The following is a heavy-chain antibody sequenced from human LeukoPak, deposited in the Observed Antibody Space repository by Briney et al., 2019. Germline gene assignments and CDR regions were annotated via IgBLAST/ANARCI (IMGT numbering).Heavy chain of an antibody. CDR3: ASGFGELLYPSHFDY. V-gene: IGHV3-53*01. Sequence: GGSLRLSCAASGFTVSSNYMSWVRQAPGKGLEWVSVIYSGGSTYYADSVKGRFTISRDNSKNTLYLQMNSLRAEDTAVYYCASGFGELLYPSHFDYWGQGTLVTVSS. D-gene: IGHD3-10*01. CDR1: GFTVSSNY. J-gene: IGHJ4*02. CDR2: IYSGGST.